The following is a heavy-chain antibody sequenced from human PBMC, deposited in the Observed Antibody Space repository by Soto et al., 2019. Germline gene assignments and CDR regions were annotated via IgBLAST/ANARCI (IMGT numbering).Heavy chain of an antibody. J-gene: IGHJ4*02. D-gene: IGHD2-21*02. CDR2: IIPIFDTA. CDR1: GGTLSNYA. CDR3: ARDTRAYCGGDCSSKNYFDY. Sequence: SVKVSCKTSGGTLSNYAISWLRQAPGQGPEWMGSIIPIFDTANYAQKFQGRVTITADESTSTVYMELSSLRSEDTAVYYCARDTRAYCGGDCSSKNYFDYWGQGTLVTVSS. V-gene: IGHV1-69*13.